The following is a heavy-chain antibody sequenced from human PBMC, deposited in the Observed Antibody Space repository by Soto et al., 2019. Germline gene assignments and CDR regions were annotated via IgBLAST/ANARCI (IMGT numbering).Heavy chain of an antibody. D-gene: IGHD3-3*01. CDR2: IYYSGST. CDR1: GGSVSSGSYY. Sequence: SETLSLTCTVSGGSVSSGSYYWSWIRQPPGKGLEWIGYIYYSGSTTYNPSLKSRVTISVDTSKNQFSLKLSSVTAADTAVYYCAREHAYYDFWSGYYTYYYYGMDVWGQGTTVTVSS. CDR3: AREHAYYDFWSGYYTYYYYGMDV. J-gene: IGHJ6*02. V-gene: IGHV4-61*01.